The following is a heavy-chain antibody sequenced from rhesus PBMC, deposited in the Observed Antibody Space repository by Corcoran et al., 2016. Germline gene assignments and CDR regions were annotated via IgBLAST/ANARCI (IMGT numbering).Heavy chain of an antibody. CDR3: ARDRGTGVINYGLDS. Sequence: QVQLQESGPGLVKPSETLSLTCAVSGGSISTNYWSWIRQPPGKGLEGIGRISGCGGSTDYNPSLKSLVTISPDTSKNQFSLKLSSVTAADTAVYYCARDRGTGVINYGLDSWGQGVVVTVSS. CDR2: ISGCGGST. V-gene: IGHV4-173*01. CDR1: GGSISTNY. D-gene: IGHD3-22*01. J-gene: IGHJ6*01.